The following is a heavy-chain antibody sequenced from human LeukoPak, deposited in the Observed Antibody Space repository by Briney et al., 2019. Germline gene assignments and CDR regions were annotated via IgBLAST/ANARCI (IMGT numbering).Heavy chain of an antibody. V-gene: IGHV1-69*13. Sequence: ASVHVSCKASGGSFSTYAVSWVRQAPGQGLEWMGGITPIFGTARYAQKFQGRVTITADESTSTAYMELSSLRSEDTAVYYCAIYGDYVSAFDIWGQGTVVTVSS. CDR3: AIYGDYVSAFDI. CDR1: GGSFSTYA. D-gene: IGHD4-17*01. J-gene: IGHJ3*02. CDR2: ITPIFGTA.